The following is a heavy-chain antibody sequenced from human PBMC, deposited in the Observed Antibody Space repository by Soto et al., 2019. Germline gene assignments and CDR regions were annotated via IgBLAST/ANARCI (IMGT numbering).Heavy chain of an antibody. CDR2: ISSSSSSM. Sequence: EVQLVESGGGLVQPGGSLRLSCAASGFSFSNYGMHWVRRAPGKGLEWISYISSSSSSMYYTDSVKGRFTISRDKAKNSLYLPMNSLRAEDTAVYYCARDPRYCSGGDCYSSYYYYYMDVWGKGTTVTVSS. V-gene: IGHV3-48*01. CDR3: ARDPRYCSGGDCYSSYYYYYMDV. D-gene: IGHD2-15*01. J-gene: IGHJ6*03. CDR1: GFSFSNYG.